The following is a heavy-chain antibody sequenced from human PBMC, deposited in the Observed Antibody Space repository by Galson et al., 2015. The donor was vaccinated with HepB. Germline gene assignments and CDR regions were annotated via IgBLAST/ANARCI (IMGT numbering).Heavy chain of an antibody. J-gene: IGHJ2*01. CDR2: INHSGST. D-gene: IGHD6-13*01. V-gene: IGHV4-34*01. CDR3: ARDLFTSSWYSGVWYFDL. CDR1: GFTFSSYN. Sequence: LRLSCAVSGFTFSSYNMNWVRQPPGKGLEWIGEINHSGSTNYNPSLKSRVTISVDTSKKQFSLKLTSVTAADTAVYYCARDLFTSSWYSGVWYFDLWGRGTLLTVSS.